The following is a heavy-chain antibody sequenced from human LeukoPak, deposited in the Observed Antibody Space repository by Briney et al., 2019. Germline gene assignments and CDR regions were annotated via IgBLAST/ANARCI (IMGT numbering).Heavy chain of an antibody. CDR2: IYSGGRT. V-gene: IGHV3-53*01. J-gene: IGHJ3*02. D-gene: IGHD4-23*01. CDR1: GFTVSSNY. CDR3: ARLMTTVVKNRWHAFDI. Sequence: GGSLRLSCAASGFTVSSNYMSWVRQAPGKGLEWVSVIYSGGRTYYADSVKGRFTISRDNSKNTLYVQMNSLRAEDTAVYYCARLMTTVVKNRWHAFDIWGQGTMVTASS.